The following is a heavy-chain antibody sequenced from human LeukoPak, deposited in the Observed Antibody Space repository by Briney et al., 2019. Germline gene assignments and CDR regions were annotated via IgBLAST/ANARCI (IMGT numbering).Heavy chain of an antibody. J-gene: IGHJ4*02. D-gene: IGHD1-1*01. CDR2: ITTSDGNT. Sequence: GGSLRLSCAASGFTFSSYTMSWVRQAPGKGLEWVSTITTSDGNTYYADSVKGRFTVSRDNSQNTLYLQMNSLRAEDTAVYYCASHRGDYATGYFDYWGQGTLVTVSS. CDR3: ASHRGDYATGYFDY. CDR1: GFTFSSYT. V-gene: IGHV3-23*01.